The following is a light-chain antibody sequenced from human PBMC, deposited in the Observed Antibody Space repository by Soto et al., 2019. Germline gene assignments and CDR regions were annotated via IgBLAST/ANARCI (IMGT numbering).Light chain of an antibody. CDR2: GAS. CDR3: QQYNNWPPN. CDR1: QSVSSN. J-gene: IGKJ5*01. V-gene: IGKV3-15*01. Sequence: EIVMTQSPATLSVSPGERATLSCRASQSVSSNLAWYQQKPGQAPRLLIYGASTRATGIPARFRGSGSGTEFTLTISSLQSEDFAVYYCQQYNNWPPNFGQGTRLEIK.